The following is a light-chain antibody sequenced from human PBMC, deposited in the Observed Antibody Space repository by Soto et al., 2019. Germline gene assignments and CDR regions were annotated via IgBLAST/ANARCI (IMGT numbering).Light chain of an antibody. CDR2: EVS. J-gene: IGLJ1*01. V-gene: IGLV2-14*01. CDR3: SSDTSTGV. Sequence: QSALTQPASVSGSPGQSITISCTGTSSDVGGYNYVSWYQQHPGKAPKLMIYEVSNRPSGVSNRFSGSKSGNTASLTISGLQAEDEADYYCSSDTSTGVFGTGTKLTVL. CDR1: SSDVGGYNY.